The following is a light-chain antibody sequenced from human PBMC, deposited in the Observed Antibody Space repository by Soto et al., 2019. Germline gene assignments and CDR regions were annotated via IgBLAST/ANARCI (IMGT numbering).Light chain of an antibody. Sequence: QSVLTQPPSASGTPGQRVTISCSGSSSNIGSNTVAWYQQLPGTAPQLLMYNNNQRPSGVPDRFSGSKSGPSASLAISWLQSEDEAHYHCATWDDSLNGVIFGVGTKLTVL. J-gene: IGLJ2*01. CDR2: NNN. V-gene: IGLV1-44*01. CDR3: ATWDDSLNGVI. CDR1: SSNIGSNT.